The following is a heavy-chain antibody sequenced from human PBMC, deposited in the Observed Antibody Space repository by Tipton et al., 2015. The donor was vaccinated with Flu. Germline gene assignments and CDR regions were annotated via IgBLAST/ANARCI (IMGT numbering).Heavy chain of an antibody. V-gene: IGHV4-38-2*02. Sequence: GLVKPSETLSLTCAVSGYSISRGYYWGWIRQPPGKGLEWIGSIYHNGDIHFNPSLKSRVSISVDTSNNRFSLNLTSVTAADTAMYYCARDRRSSWFYYWGQGTLVTVSS. CDR3: ARDRRSSWFYY. J-gene: IGHJ4*02. D-gene: IGHD6-13*01. CDR2: IYHNGDI. CDR1: GYSISRGYY.